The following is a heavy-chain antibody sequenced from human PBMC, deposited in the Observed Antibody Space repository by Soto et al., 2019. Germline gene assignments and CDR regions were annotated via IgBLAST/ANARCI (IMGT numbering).Heavy chain of an antibody. V-gene: IGHV3-21*01. J-gene: IGHJ6*03. D-gene: IGHD3-16*01. CDR2: ISSSSSYI. CDR3: ARGGNRYCYYMAV. CDR1: GFTFSSYS. Sequence: LRLSCAASGFTFSSYSRNGVRQAPVKGLEWVSSISSSSSYIYYADSVKGRFTISRDNAKNSLYLQMNSLRAEDTAVYYCARGGNRYCYYMAVWAKGTTVTVSS.